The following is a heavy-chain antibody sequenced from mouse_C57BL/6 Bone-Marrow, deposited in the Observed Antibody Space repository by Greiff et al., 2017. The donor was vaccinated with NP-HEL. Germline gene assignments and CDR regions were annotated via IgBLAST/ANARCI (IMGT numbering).Heavy chain of an antibody. CDR3: ARWLQGYFDV. Sequence: QVQLQQSGAELVRPGTSVKVSCKASGYAFTNYLIEWVKQRPGQGLEWIGVINPGSGGTNYNEKFKGKATLTADNSSSTAYMQLSSLTSEDSAVYFCARWLQGYFDVWGTGTTVTVSS. V-gene: IGHV1-54*01. CDR2: INPGSGGT. D-gene: IGHD2-2*01. CDR1: GYAFTNYL. J-gene: IGHJ1*03.